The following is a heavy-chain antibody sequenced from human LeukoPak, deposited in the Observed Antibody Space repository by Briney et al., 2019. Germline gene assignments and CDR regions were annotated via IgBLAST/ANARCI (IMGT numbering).Heavy chain of an antibody. J-gene: IGHJ4*02. Sequence: GESLKISCKGSGCSFTSYWIGWVRHMPGKGLEWMGIIHPGDSDTRYSPSFQGQVTISADKSISTAYLQWSSLKASDTAVYYCARWAATRPTDYWGQGTLVTVSS. V-gene: IGHV5-51*01. CDR1: GCSFTSYW. CDR3: ARWAATRPTDY. CDR2: IHPGDSDT. D-gene: IGHD6-6*01.